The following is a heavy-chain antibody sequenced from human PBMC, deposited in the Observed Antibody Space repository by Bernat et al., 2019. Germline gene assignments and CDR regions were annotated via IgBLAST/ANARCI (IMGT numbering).Heavy chain of an antibody. CDR3: AKGYAYGSGDNWFDP. CDR1: GYTFTSYY. V-gene: IGHV1-2*06. CDR2: IHPNSGDT. Sequence: QVQLVQSGAEVKEPGASVKVSCKASGYTFTSYYVHWVRQAPGQGLEWMGRIHPNSGDTNYAQKFRDRVTMTRDTSISTAYMELSRLRSDDTAVYYCAKGYAYGSGDNWFDPWGQGTLVTVSS. J-gene: IGHJ5*02. D-gene: IGHD3-10*01.